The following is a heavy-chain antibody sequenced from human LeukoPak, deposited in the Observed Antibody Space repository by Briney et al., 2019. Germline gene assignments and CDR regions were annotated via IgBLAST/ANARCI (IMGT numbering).Heavy chain of an antibody. D-gene: IGHD4-17*01. V-gene: IGHV5-51*01. Sequence: GESLKISCMGSGYSFTSYWIGWVRQMPGKGLEWMGIIYTGDSDTRYSPSFQGQVTISADKSISTAYLQWSSLKASDTAMYYCARPYGAAYNWFDPWGQGTLVTVSS. CDR1: GYSFTSYW. CDR3: ARPYGAAYNWFDP. J-gene: IGHJ5*02. CDR2: IYTGDSDT.